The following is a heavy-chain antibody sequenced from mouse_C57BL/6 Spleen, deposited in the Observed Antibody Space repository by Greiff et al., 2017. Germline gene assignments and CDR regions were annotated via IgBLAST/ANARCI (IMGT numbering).Heavy chain of an antibody. CDR1: GYSFTGYY. D-gene: IGHD2-3*01. CDR2: INPSTGGT. Sequence: VQLKESGPELVKPGASVKISCKASGYSFTGYYMNWVKQSPEKSLEWIGEINPSTGGTTYNQKFKAKATLTVDKSSSTAYMQLKSLTSEDSAVYYCARARDGYYPWYFDVWGTGTTVTVAS. J-gene: IGHJ1*03. V-gene: IGHV1-42*01. CDR3: ARARDGYYPWYFDV.